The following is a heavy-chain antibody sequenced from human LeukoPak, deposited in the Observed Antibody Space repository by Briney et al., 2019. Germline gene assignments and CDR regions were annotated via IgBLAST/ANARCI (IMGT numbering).Heavy chain of an antibody. CDR2: INHTGST. V-gene: IGHV4-34*01. Sequence: SETLSLTCAIYGGSFSGYYWTWIRQPPGKGLEWIGEINHTGSTNYNPSLKSRVTISVDTSKNQFSLRLSSVTAADTAVYYCVGWGLSETYVIFDYWGQGTLVTVSS. D-gene: IGHD3-10*01. J-gene: IGHJ4*02. CDR3: VGWGLSETYVIFDY. CDR1: GGSFSGYY.